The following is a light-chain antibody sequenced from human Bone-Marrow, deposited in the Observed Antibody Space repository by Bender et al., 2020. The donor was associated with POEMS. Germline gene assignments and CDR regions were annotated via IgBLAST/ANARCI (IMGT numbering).Light chain of an antibody. CDR2: RNN. CDR1: SSNIGSNY. CDR3: SSYAGNNNFV. Sequence: QSVLTQPPSASGTPGQRVTISCSGSSSNIGSNYVYWHQQLPGTAPRLLIYRNNQRPSGVPDRFSGSKSGTSASLAISGLRADDEADYSCSSYAGNNNFVFGGGTKLTVL. V-gene: IGLV1-47*01. J-gene: IGLJ3*02.